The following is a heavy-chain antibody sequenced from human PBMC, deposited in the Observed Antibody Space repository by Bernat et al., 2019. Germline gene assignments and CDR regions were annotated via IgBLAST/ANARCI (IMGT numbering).Heavy chain of an antibody. J-gene: IGHJ4*02. CDR3: ANGFYDSSGFDY. CDR1: GFTIGDYA. V-gene: IGHV3-23*04. CDR2: ISGSGGST. D-gene: IGHD3-22*01. Sequence: EVQLVESGGLLVQPGRSLRLSCIVSGFTIGDYAMTWVRQAPGKGLEWVSAISGSGGSTYYADPVKGRFTLSRDNSKNTLYLQMNSLRAEDTAVYYCANGFYDSSGFDYWGQGTLVTVSS.